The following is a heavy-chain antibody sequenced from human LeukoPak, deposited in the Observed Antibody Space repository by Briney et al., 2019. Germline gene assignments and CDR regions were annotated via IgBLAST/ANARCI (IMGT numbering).Heavy chain of an antibody. D-gene: IGHD3-3*01. Sequence: PSETLSLTCTVSGGSISSSSYYWGWIRQPPGKGLEWIGSIYYSGSTYYNPSLKSRVTISVDTSKNQFSLKLSSVTAADTAVYYCARRIHQADFWSGYTYYYYYMDVWGKGTTVTVSS. J-gene: IGHJ6*03. CDR2: IYYSGST. CDR1: GGSISSSSYY. CDR3: ARRIHQADFWSGYTYYYYYMDV. V-gene: IGHV4-39*01.